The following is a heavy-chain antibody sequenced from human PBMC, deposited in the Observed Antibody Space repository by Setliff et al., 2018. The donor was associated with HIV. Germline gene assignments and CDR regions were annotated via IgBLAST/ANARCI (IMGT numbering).Heavy chain of an antibody. V-gene: IGHV4-34*01. CDR3: ARSRPRSMDFYMDV. Sequence: SETLSLTCAVYGGSFSGYSWNWIRQPPGKGLEWIGEISHSGSTNYNPSLKSRVTVSLDTSQNQLSLNLSSVTAADTAVYYCARSRPRSMDFYMDVWGKGTTVTVSS. CDR2: ISHSGST. J-gene: IGHJ6*03. CDR1: GGSFSGYS. D-gene: IGHD2-8*01.